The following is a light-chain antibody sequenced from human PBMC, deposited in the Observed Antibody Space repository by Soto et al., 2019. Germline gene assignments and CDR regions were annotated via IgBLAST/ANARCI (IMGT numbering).Light chain of an antibody. V-gene: IGLV2-14*01. J-gene: IGLJ1*01. CDR2: EVS. CDR3: SSYTISSTLV. Sequence: QSALTQPASMSGSPGQSITISCTGTSSDVGGYNYVSWYQQHPGKAPKLMIYEVSNRPSGVSNRFSGSKSGNTASLTISGLQAEDEADYYCSSYTISSTLVFGTGTKLTVL. CDR1: SSDVGGYNY.